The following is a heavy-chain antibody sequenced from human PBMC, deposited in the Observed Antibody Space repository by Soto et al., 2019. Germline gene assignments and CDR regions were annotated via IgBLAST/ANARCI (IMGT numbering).Heavy chain of an antibody. CDR2: IYHSGST. J-gene: IGHJ4*02. D-gene: IGHD4-17*01. Sequence: PSETLSLTCAVSGGSISSGGYSWSWIRQPPGKGLEWIGNIYHSGSTYYNPSLKSRVTISVDRSKNQFSLKLSSVTAADTAVYYCARKDYGDGGYFDYWGQGTLVTVSS. CDR1: GGSISSGGYS. CDR3: ARKDYGDGGYFDY. V-gene: IGHV4-30-2*01.